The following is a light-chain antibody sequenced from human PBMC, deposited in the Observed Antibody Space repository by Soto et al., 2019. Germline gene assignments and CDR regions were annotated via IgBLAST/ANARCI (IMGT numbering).Light chain of an antibody. Sequence: QLVLTQPPSASASLGASVTLTYTLSSGYSNYKVDWYQQRPGKGPRFVMRVGTGGIVGSKGDGIPDRFSVLGSGLNRYLTIKNIQEEDESDYHCGADHGSGSNFVLVFGGGTKLTVL. CDR3: GADHGSGSNFVLV. V-gene: IGLV9-49*01. CDR2: VGTGGIVG. J-gene: IGLJ2*01. CDR1: SGYSNYK.